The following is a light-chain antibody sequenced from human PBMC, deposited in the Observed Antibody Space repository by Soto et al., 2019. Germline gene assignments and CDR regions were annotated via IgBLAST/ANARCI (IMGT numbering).Light chain of an antibody. CDR1: QTINNN. V-gene: IGKV3-15*01. Sequence: VMTQAPAALSVSPGERATLSCRASQTINNNVAWYQLKDGQAPRLLIYGASTRATGIPARFSGSGSGTEFTLTISSLQSEDFAVYYCQQYNNWPWTFGQGTKVDI. CDR3: QQYNNWPWT. CDR2: GAS. J-gene: IGKJ1*01.